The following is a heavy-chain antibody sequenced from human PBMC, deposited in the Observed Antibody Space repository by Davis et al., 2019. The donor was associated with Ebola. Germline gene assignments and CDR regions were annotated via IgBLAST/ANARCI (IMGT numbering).Heavy chain of an antibody. CDR2: TSYDGTTE. D-gene: IGHD3-22*01. J-gene: IGHJ4*02. CDR1: GFKFSDYP. CDR3: ARDYFYDTSGDYHVVGY. Sequence: GESLKISCAASGFKFSDYPMHWVRQAPGKGLEWVAVTSYDGTTEFYGDSVKGRFTISRDNSKNTLHLQMSSLRPDDAAVYYCARDYFYDTSGDYHVVGYWGQGTLVTVSS. V-gene: IGHV3-30*04.